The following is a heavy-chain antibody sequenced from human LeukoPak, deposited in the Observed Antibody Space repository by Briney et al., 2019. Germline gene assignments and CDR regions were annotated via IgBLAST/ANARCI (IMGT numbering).Heavy chain of an antibody. D-gene: IGHD4-17*01. V-gene: IGHV3-15*01. CDR2: IKSKPDGTTT. Sequence: NTARSLRLPCAASTNTFSSVHWVRQAPGKGLEWVGRIKSKPDGTTTDYAAHGKGSFTISRDDSKTTLYLQMNSLKTEDTAAYYCTDLGDYGVGWGQGTLVTVSS. CDR1: TNTFSSV. J-gene: IGHJ4*02. CDR3: TDLGDYGVG.